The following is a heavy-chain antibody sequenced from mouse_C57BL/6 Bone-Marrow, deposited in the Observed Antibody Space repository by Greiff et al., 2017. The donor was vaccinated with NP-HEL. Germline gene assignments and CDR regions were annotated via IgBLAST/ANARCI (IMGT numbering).Heavy chain of an antibody. CDR3: ITGGYGSTPY. D-gene: IGHD1-1*01. J-gene: IGHJ2*01. V-gene: IGHV14-4*01. CDR2: IDPENGDT. Sequence: EVQLQQSGAELVRQGASVKLSSTASGFNIKDDYMHWVKQRPEQGLEWIGWIDPENGDTEYASKFQGKATITADTSSNTAYLQLSSLTSEDTAVYYCITGGYGSTPYWGQGTTLTVSS. CDR1: GFNIKDDY.